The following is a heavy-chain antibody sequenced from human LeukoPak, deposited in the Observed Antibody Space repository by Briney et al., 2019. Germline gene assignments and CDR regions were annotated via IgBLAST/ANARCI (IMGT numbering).Heavy chain of an antibody. CDR2: ISNDGSNK. CDR1: GFTFSSFA. D-gene: IGHD5-24*01. Sequence: GGSLRLSCAASGFTFSSFAMHWVRQAPGKGLEWVAVISNDGSNKYYADSVKGRFAISRDNSKNTLYLQMNSLRAEDTAVYYCARAVEMATIGLDYWGQGTLVTVSS. CDR3: ARAVEMATIGLDY. J-gene: IGHJ4*02. V-gene: IGHV3-30*09.